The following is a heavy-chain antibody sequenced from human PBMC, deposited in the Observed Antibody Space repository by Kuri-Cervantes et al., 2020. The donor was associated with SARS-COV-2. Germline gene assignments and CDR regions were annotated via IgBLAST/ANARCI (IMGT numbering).Heavy chain of an antibody. CDR2: IGSSSSII. CDR1: GFTFSDYS. V-gene: IGHV3-48*01. D-gene: IGHD3-3*01. Sequence: GESLKISCAASGFTFSDYSMNWVRQAPGKGLEWVSYIGSSSSIIYYADSMKGRFTISRDNAKNSLSLQMNSLRAEDTAVYYCARDGSPRVWSGYYTDYWGQGTLVTVSS. CDR3: ARDGSPRVWSGYYTDY. J-gene: IGHJ4*02.